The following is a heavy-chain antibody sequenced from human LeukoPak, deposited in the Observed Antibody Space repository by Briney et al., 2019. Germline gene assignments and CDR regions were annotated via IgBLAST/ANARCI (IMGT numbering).Heavy chain of an antibody. D-gene: IGHD2-2*01. J-gene: IGHJ4*02. CDR2: IYSGGST. CDR3: AKDGSRVPAAAFDY. Sequence: GGSRRLSCAASGFTVSDNYMTWVRQAPGKGLEWVSLIYSGGSTYYADSVKGRFTISRDNSKNTVYLQMNSLRAEDTAVYYCAKDGSRVPAAAFDYWGQGTLVTVSS. CDR1: GFTVSDNY. V-gene: IGHV3-66*01.